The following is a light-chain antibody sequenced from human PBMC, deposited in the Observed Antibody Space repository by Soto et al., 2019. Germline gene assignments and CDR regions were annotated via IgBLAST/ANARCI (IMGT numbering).Light chain of an antibody. V-gene: IGKV1-5*01. CDR2: DAS. CDR3: QQYNSYLLT. CDR1: QSISRS. Sequence: DIQMTQSPSTLSASVGDRVTITCRASQSISRSLAWYQQKPGKAPNLLIYDASSSESGVPSRFSCSGFGTEFTLTISSLQPDDVATYYCQQYNSYLLTFGPGTTVDIK. J-gene: IGKJ3*01.